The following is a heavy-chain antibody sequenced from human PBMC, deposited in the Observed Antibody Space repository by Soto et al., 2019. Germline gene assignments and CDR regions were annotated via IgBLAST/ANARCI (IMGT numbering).Heavy chain of an antibody. J-gene: IGHJ4*02. CDR3: AKDSAAGTFYFDY. Sequence: PWWSLRLSCSASVFTCSSYAMSWVRQAPGKGLEWVSAISGSGGSTYYADSVKGRFTISRDNSKNTLYLQMNSLRAEDTAVYYCAKDSAAGTFYFDYWGQGTLVTVSS. V-gene: IGHV3-23*01. CDR1: VFTCSSYA. D-gene: IGHD6-13*01. CDR2: ISGSGGST.